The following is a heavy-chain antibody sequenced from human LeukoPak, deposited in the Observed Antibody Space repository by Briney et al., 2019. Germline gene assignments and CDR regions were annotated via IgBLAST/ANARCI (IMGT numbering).Heavy chain of an antibody. CDR1: GITLSELW. D-gene: IGHD6-19*01. V-gene: IGHV3-7*04. J-gene: IGHJ4*02. Sequence: GVSLRLSCAGYGITLSELWMNWVRQVPGKGLEWVANIKQDGSEKKYVDSVKGRFTISRDNAKNSVYLQMNSLRVDDTAVYYCVGGYGWLPDYWGQGALVTVSS. CDR3: VGGYGWLPDY. CDR2: IKQDGSEK.